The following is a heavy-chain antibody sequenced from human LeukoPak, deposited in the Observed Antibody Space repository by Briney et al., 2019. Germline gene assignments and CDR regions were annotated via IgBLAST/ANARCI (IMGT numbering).Heavy chain of an antibody. D-gene: IGHD2-15*01. Sequence: PGGSLRLSCAASGFTVSSNYMSWVRQAPGKGLEWVSVIYSGGSTYYPDSVKGRFTISRDNSKNTLYLQMNSLRAEDTAVYYCAREPCSGGSCSFLNNWFDPWGQGTLVTVSS. V-gene: IGHV3-66*01. CDR3: AREPCSGGSCSFLNNWFDP. CDR1: GFTVSSNY. J-gene: IGHJ5*02. CDR2: IYSGGST.